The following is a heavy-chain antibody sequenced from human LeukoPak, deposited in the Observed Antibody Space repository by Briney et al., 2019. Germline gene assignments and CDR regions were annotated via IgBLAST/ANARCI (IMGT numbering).Heavy chain of an antibody. V-gene: IGHV3-53*01. Sequence: GGCLRLSCAASGFTFSTNYMSWVRQAPGKGLEWVSVIYSGGSPYYADSVKGRFTISRNNSKSTLYLQMNSLRGEDTAVYYCARDLNYYDSSGYGDWGQGTLVTVSS. J-gene: IGHJ4*02. CDR2: IYSGGSP. D-gene: IGHD3-22*01. CDR3: ARDLNYYDSSGYGD. CDR1: GFTFSTNY.